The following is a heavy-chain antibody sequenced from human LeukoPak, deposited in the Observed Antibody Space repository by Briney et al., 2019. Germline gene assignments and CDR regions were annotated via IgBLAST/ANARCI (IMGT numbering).Heavy chain of an antibody. J-gene: IGHJ4*02. CDR1: GGSFSGYY. D-gene: IGHD1-26*01. Sequence: SETLSLTCAVYGGSFSGYYWSWIRQPPGKGLEWIGEINHSGSTNYNPSLKSRVTISVDTSKNQFSLKLSPVTAADTAVYYCARAIVGATTYYFDYWGQGTLVTVSS. CDR3: ARAIVGATTYYFDY. CDR2: INHSGST. V-gene: IGHV4-34*01.